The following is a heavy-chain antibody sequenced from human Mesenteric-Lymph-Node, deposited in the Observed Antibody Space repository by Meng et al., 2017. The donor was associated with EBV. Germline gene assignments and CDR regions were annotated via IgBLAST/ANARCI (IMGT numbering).Heavy chain of an antibody. CDR1: GGSISSSSYY. CDR3: ARRVVGATTYFDY. Sequence: QLQLQESGPGLVKPSETLSLPCTVSGGSISSSSYYWGWIRQPPGKGLEWIGSIYYSGSTYYNPSLKSRVTISVDTSKNQFSLKLSSVTAADTAVYYCARRVVGATTYFDYWGQGTLVTVSS. V-gene: IGHV4-39*01. D-gene: IGHD1-26*01. J-gene: IGHJ4*02. CDR2: IYYSGST.